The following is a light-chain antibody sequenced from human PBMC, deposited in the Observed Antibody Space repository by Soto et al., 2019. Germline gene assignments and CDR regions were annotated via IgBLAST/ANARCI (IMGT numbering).Light chain of an antibody. CDR3: QQYDNAIT. Sequence: DIQMTQSPSSLSASVGDRVTITCQASQDISNYLNWYQQKPGKAPKLLIYDASNLETGVPSRFSGSGSGTDFTFTISSLQPEDIATYYCQQYDNAITFGQGXRLXX. V-gene: IGKV1-33*01. CDR1: QDISNY. CDR2: DAS. J-gene: IGKJ5*01.